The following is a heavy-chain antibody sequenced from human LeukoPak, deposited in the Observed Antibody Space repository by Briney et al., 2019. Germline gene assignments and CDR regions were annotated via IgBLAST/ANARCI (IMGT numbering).Heavy chain of an antibody. CDR1: GFTFSNSW. CDR3: APYSGSNSFLFDY. CDR2: IKPDGSDT. Sequence: GGSLRLSCAASGFTFSNSWMSWVRQAPGKGLEWVANIKPDGSDTFYVDSVKGRFTISRDNAKNSLYLQMNSLRAEDTAVYYCAPYSGSNSFLFDYWGQGTLVTVSS. J-gene: IGHJ4*02. V-gene: IGHV3-7*01. D-gene: IGHD1-26*01.